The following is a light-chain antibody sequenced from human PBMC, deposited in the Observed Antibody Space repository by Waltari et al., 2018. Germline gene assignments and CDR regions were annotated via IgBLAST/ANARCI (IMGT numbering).Light chain of an antibody. V-gene: IGKV3-20*01. J-gene: IGKJ1*01. CDR2: DTS. CDR1: QSVGRS. CDR3: QHYLRLPAT. Sequence: DIVLTQSPGTLALSPGESATLACRASQSVGRSLAWYQQKPGQAPRLLIYDTSRRATGIPDRFSGRGSGTDFSLTISRLEPEDFAVYYCQHYLRLPATFGQGTKVEI.